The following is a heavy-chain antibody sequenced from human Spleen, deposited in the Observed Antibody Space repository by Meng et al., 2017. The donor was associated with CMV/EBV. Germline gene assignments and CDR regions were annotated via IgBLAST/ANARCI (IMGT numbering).Heavy chain of an antibody. D-gene: IGHD6-19*01. CDR2: IRYDGSNK. V-gene: IGHV3-30*02. J-gene: IGHJ4*02. CDR3: ARDSSAIDY. CDR1: GFTVSSNY. Sequence: GESLKISCAASGFTVSSNYMSWVRQAPGKGLEWVAFIRYDGSNKYYADSVKGRFTISRDNSKNTLYLQMNSLRAEDTAVYYCARDSSAIDYWGQGTLVTVSS.